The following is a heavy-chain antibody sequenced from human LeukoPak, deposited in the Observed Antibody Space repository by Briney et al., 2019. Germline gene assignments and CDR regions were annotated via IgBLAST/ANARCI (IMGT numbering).Heavy chain of an antibody. Sequence: ASVKVSCKASGGTFSSYAISWVRQAPGQGLEWMGRIIPILGIANYAQKFQGRVTITADKSTSTAYMELSSLRSEDTAVYYCARVGGGYDSGGYWGQGTLVTVSS. CDR2: IIPILGIA. D-gene: IGHD5-12*01. J-gene: IGHJ4*02. CDR3: ARVGGGYDSGGY. V-gene: IGHV1-69*04. CDR1: GGTFSSYA.